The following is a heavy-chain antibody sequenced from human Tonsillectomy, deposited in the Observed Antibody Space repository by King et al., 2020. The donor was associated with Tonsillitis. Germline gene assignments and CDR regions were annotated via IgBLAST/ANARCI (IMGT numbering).Heavy chain of an antibody. CDR2: ISYDGCNK. D-gene: IGHD6-13*01. J-gene: IGHJ4*02. Sequence: VQLVESGGGVVQPGRSLRLSCAASGFSFSSYAMHWVRQAPGKGLEWVAVISYDGCNKYYADSVKGRFTISRDNSKNTLYLQMNSLRAEDTAVYYCARAGRAAAGTIDYWGQGTLVTVSS. V-gene: IGHV3-30-3*01. CDR1: GFSFSSYA. CDR3: ARAGRAAAGTIDY.